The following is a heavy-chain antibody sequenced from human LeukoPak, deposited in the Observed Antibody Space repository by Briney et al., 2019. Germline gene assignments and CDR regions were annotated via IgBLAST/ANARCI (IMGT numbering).Heavy chain of an antibody. CDR1: GYTFTSYG. D-gene: IGHD6-6*01. CDR3: ARVLITILSSSSSYFDY. CDR2: ISAYNGNT. Sequence: ASVKVSCKASGYTFTSYGISWVRQAPGQGLEWMGWISAYNGNTNYAQKLQGRVTMTTDTSTSTAYVELRSLRSDDTAVYYCARVLITILSSSSSYFDYWGQGTLVTVSS. J-gene: IGHJ4*02. V-gene: IGHV1-18*01.